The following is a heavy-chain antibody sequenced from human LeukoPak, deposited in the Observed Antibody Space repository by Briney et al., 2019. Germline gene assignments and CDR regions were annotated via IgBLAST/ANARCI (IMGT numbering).Heavy chain of an antibody. Sequence: GGSLRLSCAASGFTFSSYGMHWVRQAPGKGLEWVAVISYDGSNKYYADSVKGRFTISRDNSKNTLYLQMNSLRAEDTAVYYCARDKSGLLWFGESSSSMDVWGQGTTVTVSS. CDR2: ISYDGSNK. D-gene: IGHD3-10*01. J-gene: IGHJ6*02. CDR3: ARDKSGLLWFGESSSSMDV. V-gene: IGHV3-30*03. CDR1: GFTFSSYG.